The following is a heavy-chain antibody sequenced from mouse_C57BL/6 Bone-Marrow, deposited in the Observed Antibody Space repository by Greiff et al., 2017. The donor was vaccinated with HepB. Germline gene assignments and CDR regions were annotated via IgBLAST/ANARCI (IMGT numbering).Heavy chain of an antibody. CDR2: IYPGSGST. CDR3: ARGGWVPY. D-gene: IGHD3-3*01. Sequence: QVQLQQPGAELVKPGASVKMSCKSSGFTFTSYCITCVEQRPGHGLEWIGDIYPGSGSTNYNEKFKSKATLTVDTSSSTAYMQLSSLTSEDSAVYYCARGGWVPYWGQGTTLTVSS. CDR1: GFTFTSYC. J-gene: IGHJ2*01. V-gene: IGHV1-55*01.